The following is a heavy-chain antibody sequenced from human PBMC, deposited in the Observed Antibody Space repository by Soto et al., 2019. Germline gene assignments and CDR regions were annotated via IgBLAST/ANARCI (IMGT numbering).Heavy chain of an antibody. J-gene: IGHJ4*02. CDR1: GFTFSSYA. D-gene: IGHD5-12*01. Sequence: GGSLRLSCAASGFTFSSYAMHWVRQAPGKGLEYVSVISSNGGSTYYANSVKGRFTISRDNSKNTLYLQMGSLRAEDMAVYYCASGSNGYLFDYWGQGTLVTVSS. CDR3: ASGSNGYLFDY. CDR2: ISSNGGST. V-gene: IGHV3-64*01.